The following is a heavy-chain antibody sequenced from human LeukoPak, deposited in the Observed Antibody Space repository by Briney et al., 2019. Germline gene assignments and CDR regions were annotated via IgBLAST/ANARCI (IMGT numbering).Heavy chain of an antibody. Sequence: PGGSLRLSCAASGFTFSSYAMHWVRQAPGKGLEWVAVISYDGSNKYYADSVKGRLTISRDNSKNTLYLQMNSLRAEDTAVYYCTYGSGSYGGYWGQGTLVTVSS. CDR1: GFTFSSYA. V-gene: IGHV3-30*04. CDR3: TYGSGSYGGY. J-gene: IGHJ4*02. D-gene: IGHD3-10*01. CDR2: ISYDGSNK.